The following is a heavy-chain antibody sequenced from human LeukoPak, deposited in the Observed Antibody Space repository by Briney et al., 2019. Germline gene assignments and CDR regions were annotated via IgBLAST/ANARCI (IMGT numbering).Heavy chain of an antibody. D-gene: IGHD1-7*01. CDR2: IKRNSGGT. CDR3: ARDRGYNWNYHWFDP. Sequence: ASLKVSCKASGYTFTGYYMHWVRQAPGQGLEWVSWIKRNSGGTNYAQKFQGRVTMTRDTSISTAYMELSRLRSDDTAVYYCARDRGYNWNYHWFDPWGQGTLVTVSS. V-gene: IGHV1-2*02. CDR1: GYTFTGYY. J-gene: IGHJ5*02.